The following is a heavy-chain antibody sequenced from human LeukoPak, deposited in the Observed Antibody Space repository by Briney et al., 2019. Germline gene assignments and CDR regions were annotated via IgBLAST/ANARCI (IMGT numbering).Heavy chain of an antibody. J-gene: IGHJ4*02. Sequence: PGGSLRLSCAASGFTFSYYSMNWVRQAPGKGLEWVSYISSSSITIYYADSVKGRFTISRDNAKNSLYLQMNSLRDEDTAVYYCAREVYHDYDYWGQGTLVTVSS. CDR2: ISSSSITI. CDR3: AREVYHDYDY. D-gene: IGHD4-11*01. V-gene: IGHV3-48*02. CDR1: GFTFSYYS.